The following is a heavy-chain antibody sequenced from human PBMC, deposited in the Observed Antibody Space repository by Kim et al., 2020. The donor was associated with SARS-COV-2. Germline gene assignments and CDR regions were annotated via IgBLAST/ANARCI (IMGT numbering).Heavy chain of an antibody. Sequence: SETLSLTCSVSGVSISSYYWSWIRQPPGKGLEWIGYIYYSGSANYNPSLRSRVTISVDTTKNQFSLKLSSVTAADTAVYYCAGTVRGANFDYWDRGALVTVSS. V-gene: IGHV4-59*08. CDR2: IYYSGSA. D-gene: IGHD3-10*01. CDR1: GVSISSYY. J-gene: IGHJ4*02. CDR3: AGTVRGANFDY.